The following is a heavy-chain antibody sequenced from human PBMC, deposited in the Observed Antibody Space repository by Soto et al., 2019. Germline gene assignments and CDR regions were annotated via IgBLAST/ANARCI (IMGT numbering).Heavy chain of an antibody. V-gene: IGHV3-9*01. Sequence: GGSLRLSCAASGFTFDDYAMHWVRQAPGKGLEWVSGISWNSGSIGYADSVKGRFTISRDNAKNSLYLQMNSLRAEDTALYYCASGRELSLLDAFDIWGQGTMVTVSS. CDR1: GFTFDDYA. D-gene: IGHD3-16*02. CDR3: ASGRELSLLDAFDI. CDR2: ISWNSGSI. J-gene: IGHJ3*02.